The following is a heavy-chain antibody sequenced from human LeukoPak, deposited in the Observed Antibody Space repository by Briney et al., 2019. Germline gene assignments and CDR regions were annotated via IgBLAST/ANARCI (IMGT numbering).Heavy chain of an antibody. D-gene: IGHD3-22*01. V-gene: IGHV5-51*01. CDR1: GYSFSSYW. CDR3: ARRQYYDITAFDY. J-gene: IGHJ4*02. Sequence: GESLKISCKGSGYSFSSYWIAWVRQMPGKGLEWMGIIYPGDSDTTYSPSFQGQVTISADKSINTAYLQWSSLKASDTAMYYCARRQYYDITAFDYWGQGTLVTVSS. CDR2: IYPGDSDT.